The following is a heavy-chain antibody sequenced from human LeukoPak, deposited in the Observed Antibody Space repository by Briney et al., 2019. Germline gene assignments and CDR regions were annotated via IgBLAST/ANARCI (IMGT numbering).Heavy chain of an antibody. J-gene: IGHJ4*02. V-gene: IGHV1-18*01. CDR1: GYTFSNFG. CDR3: ARDGTSTDDY. CDR2: ISGNNDNP. D-gene: IGHD2-2*01. Sequence: ASVKVSCKASGYTFSNFGISWVRQAPGQGLEWMGWISGNNDNPNYGQKFQGRLTVTTDLSTSTAYMELRNLRSDDTAVYYCARDGTSTDDYWGQGTLVTVSS.